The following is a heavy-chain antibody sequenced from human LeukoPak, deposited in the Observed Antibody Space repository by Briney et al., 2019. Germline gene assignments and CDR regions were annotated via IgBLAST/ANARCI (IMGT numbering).Heavy chain of an antibody. CDR1: GFTVSSNY. Sequence: PGGSLRLSCAASGFTVSSNYMSWVRQAPGKGLEWVSVIYSGGSTYYADSVKGRFTISRDNAKNSLYLQMNSLRAEDTAVYYCARVVEYSSGSWFDPWGQGTLVTVSS. CDR2: IYSGGST. CDR3: ARVVEYSSGSWFDP. D-gene: IGHD2-21*01. V-gene: IGHV3-53*01. J-gene: IGHJ5*02.